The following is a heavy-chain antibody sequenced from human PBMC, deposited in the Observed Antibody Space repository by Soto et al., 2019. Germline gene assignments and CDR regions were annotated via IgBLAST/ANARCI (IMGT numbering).Heavy chain of an antibody. D-gene: IGHD3-10*01. CDR2: IWYDGSNK. J-gene: IGHJ3*02. CDR1: GFTFSSYG. V-gene: IGHV3-33*01. Sequence: GGSLRLSCAASGFTFSSYGMHWVRQAPGKGLEWVAVIWYDGSNKYYADSVKGRFTISRDNSKNKLYLQMNSLRAEDTAVYYCSTESLGAFDIWGQGTMVTVSS. CDR3: STESLGAFDI.